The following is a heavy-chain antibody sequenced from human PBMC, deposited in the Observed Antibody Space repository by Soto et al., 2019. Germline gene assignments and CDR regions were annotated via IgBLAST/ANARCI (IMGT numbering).Heavy chain of an antibody. J-gene: IGHJ6*03. V-gene: IGHV4-39*01. CDR2: IYYPGGT. CDR1: SGSISSSYYY. CDR3: ARQAGAFGYYMDV. D-gene: IGHD3-16*01. Sequence: QLQLQESGPGLVKPSESLSLTCTVSSGSISSSYYYWGWIRQPPGKGLGWIGAIYYPGGTYYNPPLQTRVTISVDTSKNQFSLKMSSVTAADTAVYFCARQAGAFGYYMDVWGKGATVTVSS.